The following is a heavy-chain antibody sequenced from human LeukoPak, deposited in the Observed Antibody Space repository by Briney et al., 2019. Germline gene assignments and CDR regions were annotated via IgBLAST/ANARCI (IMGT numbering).Heavy chain of an antibody. V-gene: IGHV1-18*01. D-gene: IGHD3-22*01. J-gene: IGHJ4*02. CDR3: ARDSGITMIAAIPPFDY. Sequence: GASVKVSCKASGYTFTSYGISWVRQAPGQGLEWMGWISAYNGNTNYAQKLQGRVTMTTDTSTSTAYMELRSLRSDDTAVYYCARDSGITMIAAIPPFDYWGQGTLVTVSS. CDR2: ISAYNGNT. CDR1: GYTFTSYG.